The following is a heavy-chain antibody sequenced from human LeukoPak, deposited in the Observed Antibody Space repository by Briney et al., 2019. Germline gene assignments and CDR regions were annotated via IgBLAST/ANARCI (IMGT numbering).Heavy chain of an antibody. J-gene: IGHJ3*02. Sequence: SETLSLTCTVSGFSISSSYYWGWIRQPPGKGLEWIGSIYYSGSTYYNPSLKSRVTISVDTSKNQFSLKLSSVTAADTAVYYCARLGIVVVVGVAFDIWGQGTMVTVSS. D-gene: IGHD2-21*01. V-gene: IGHV4-39*01. CDR1: GFSISSSYY. CDR3: ARLGIVVVVGVAFDI. CDR2: IYYSGST.